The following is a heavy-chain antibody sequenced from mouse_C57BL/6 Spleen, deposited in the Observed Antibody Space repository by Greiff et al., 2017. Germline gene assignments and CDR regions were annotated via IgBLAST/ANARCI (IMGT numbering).Heavy chain of an antibody. J-gene: IGHJ2*01. Sequence: VQLQQPGAELVRPGSSVKLSCKASGYTFTSYWMDWVKQRPGQGLEWIGNIYPSDSETHYNQKFKDKATLTVDKSSSTAYMQLSSLTSEDSAVYYCARGRPYYDYWGQGTTLTVSS. D-gene: IGHD1-1*01. CDR1: GYTFTSYW. CDR2: IYPSDSET. V-gene: IGHV1-61*01. CDR3: ARGRPYYDY.